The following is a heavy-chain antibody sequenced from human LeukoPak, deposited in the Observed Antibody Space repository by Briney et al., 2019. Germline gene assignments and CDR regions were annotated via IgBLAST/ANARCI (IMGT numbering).Heavy chain of an antibody. Sequence: ASVKVSCKASGYTFTSYGISWVRQAPGQGLEWMGWISVYNGNTNYAQKVKGRVTMTTDTSTSTAYMERGSLRSDDTAVYYCAKVVGSAWYDYWGQGTLVTVSS. J-gene: IGHJ4*02. CDR1: GYTFTSYG. D-gene: IGHD2-15*01. V-gene: IGHV1-18*01. CDR2: ISVYNGNT. CDR3: AKVVGSAWYDY.